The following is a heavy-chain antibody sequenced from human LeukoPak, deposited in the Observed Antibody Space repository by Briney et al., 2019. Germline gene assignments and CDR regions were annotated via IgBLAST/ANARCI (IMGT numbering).Heavy chain of an antibody. CDR3: AKDHDYGGITGAFDM. CDR1: GFTFGDYA. Sequence: PGRSLRLSCATSGFTFGDYAMHWVRHAPEKGLAWVSTLSRTRGSIGYADSVKGRFTISRDNAKNSLYLQMNSLRAEDTALYYCAKDHDYGGITGAFDMWGQGTMVTDSS. CDR2: LSRTRGSI. D-gene: IGHD4-23*01. J-gene: IGHJ3*02. V-gene: IGHV3-9*01.